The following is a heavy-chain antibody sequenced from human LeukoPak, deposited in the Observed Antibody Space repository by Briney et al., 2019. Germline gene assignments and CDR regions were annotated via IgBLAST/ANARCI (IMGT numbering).Heavy chain of an antibody. CDR3: AKVRTYFYHGLDV. CDR2: ISGTTSGT. CDR1: GFTFSSSA. V-gene: IGHV3-23*01. J-gene: IGHJ6*02. Sequence: GGSLRLSCAASGFTFSSSAMSWVRQAPGKGLEWVSGISGTTSGTYYADSVKGRFTVSRDNSKNTLFLQVNSLRAEDTAVYYCAKVRTYFYHGLDVWGQGTTVTVSS. D-gene: IGHD1-14*01.